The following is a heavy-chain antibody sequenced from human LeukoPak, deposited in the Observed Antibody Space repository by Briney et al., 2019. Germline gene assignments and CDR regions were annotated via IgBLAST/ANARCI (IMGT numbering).Heavy chain of an antibody. CDR3: ARETGYCSSTSCYLYYYGMDV. CDR1: GGTFSSYA. CDR2: IIPVFGTA. Sequence: SVKVSCKASGGTFSSYAISWVRQAPGQGLEWMGGIIPVFGTANYAQKFQGRVTITADKSTSTAYMELSSLRSEDTAVYYCARETGYCSSTSCYLYYYGMDVWGKGATVTVSS. D-gene: IGHD2-2*01. J-gene: IGHJ6*04. V-gene: IGHV1-69*06.